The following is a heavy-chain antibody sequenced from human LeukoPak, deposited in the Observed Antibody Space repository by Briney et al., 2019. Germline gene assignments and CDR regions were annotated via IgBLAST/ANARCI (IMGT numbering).Heavy chain of an antibody. J-gene: IGHJ6*03. CDR3: ARVCYYYYMDV. V-gene: IGHV3-74*01. CDR1: GFTFSSYW. CDR2: ISSDGTNT. Sequence: GGSLRLSCAASGFTFSSYWMHWVRQAPGTGLVWVSRISSDGTNTYYADSVKGRFSITRDNAKNTLYLQMNSLRAEDTAMYYCARVCYYYYMDVWGRGTTVTVSS.